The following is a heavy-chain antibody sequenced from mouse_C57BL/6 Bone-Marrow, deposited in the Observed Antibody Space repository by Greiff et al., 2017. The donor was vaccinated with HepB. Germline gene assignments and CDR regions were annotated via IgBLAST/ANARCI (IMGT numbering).Heavy chain of an antibody. Sequence: EVKLMESGGGLVKPGGSLKLSCAASGFTFSDYGMHWVRQAPEKGLEWVAYISSGSSTIYYADTVKGRFTISRDNAKNTLFLQMTSLRSEDTAMYYCASPTTVVERGYFDVWGTGTTVTVSS. CDR1: GFTFSDYG. V-gene: IGHV5-17*01. CDR3: ASPTTVVERGYFDV. CDR2: ISSGSSTI. D-gene: IGHD1-1*01. J-gene: IGHJ1*03.